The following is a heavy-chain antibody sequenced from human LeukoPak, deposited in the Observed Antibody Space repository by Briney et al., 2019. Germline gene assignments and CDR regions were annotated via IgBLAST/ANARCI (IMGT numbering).Heavy chain of an antibody. Sequence: GGSLRLSCAASGFTFSDYYMSWIRQAPGKGLEWVSYICSSSSYTNYADSVKGRFTISRDNAKNSLYLQMNSLRAEDTAVYYCARLGWATAPPDYWGQGTLVTVSS. CDR1: GFTFSDYY. V-gene: IGHV3-11*06. J-gene: IGHJ4*02. CDR2: ICSSSSYT. D-gene: IGHD5-12*01. CDR3: ARLGWATAPPDY.